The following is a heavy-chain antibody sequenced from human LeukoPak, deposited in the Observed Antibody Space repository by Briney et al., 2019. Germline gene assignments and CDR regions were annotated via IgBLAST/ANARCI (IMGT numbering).Heavy chain of an antibody. CDR1: GFIVSSKY. D-gene: IGHD2-21*02. V-gene: IGHV3-53*01. Sequence: PGGSLRLSCAASGFIVSSKYMSWVRQAPGKGLEWVSVVYSNDNTYYSDPVKGRFTISRDNSKNTLYLQMNRLRAEDTAVYYCGSSTVHYYYHGMDVWGQGGNVTVCS. J-gene: IGHJ6*02. CDR3: GSSTVHYYYHGMDV. CDR2: VYSNDNT.